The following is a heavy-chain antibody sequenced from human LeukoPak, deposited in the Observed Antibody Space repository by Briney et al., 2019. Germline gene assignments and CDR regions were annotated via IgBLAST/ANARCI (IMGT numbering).Heavy chain of an antibody. CDR2: ISAYNGNT. J-gene: IGHJ4*02. CDR1: GYTFTSYG. D-gene: IGHD3-10*01. V-gene: IGHV1-18*01. CDR3: ARGRAMVRGVIITSPLNY. Sequence: ASVKVSCKASGYTFTSYGISWVRQAPGQGLEWMGWISAYNGNTNYAQKLQGRVTMTTDTSTSTAYMELRSLRSDDTAVYYCARGRAMVRGVIITSPLNYWGQGTLVTVSS.